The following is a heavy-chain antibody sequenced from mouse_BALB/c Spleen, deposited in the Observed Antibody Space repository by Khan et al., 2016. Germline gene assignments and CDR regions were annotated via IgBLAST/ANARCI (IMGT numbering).Heavy chain of an antibody. Sequence: EVQLQESGPGLVKPSQSLPLTCTVTGYSITSDYAWYWIRQFPGNKLEWMGYISYSGNTSYNPSLKSRTSITRDTSKNQFFLQFNSVTPEDTATYYCARSDYYYAIDYWGQGTSVTVSS. CDR3: ARSDYYYAIDY. J-gene: IGHJ4*01. CDR1: GYSITSDYA. V-gene: IGHV3-2*02. CDR2: ISYSGNT.